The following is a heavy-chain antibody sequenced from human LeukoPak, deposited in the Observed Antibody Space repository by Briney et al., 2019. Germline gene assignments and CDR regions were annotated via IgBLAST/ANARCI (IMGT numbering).Heavy chain of an antibody. CDR2: INHSGST. CDR3: ARVVMEGYCSSTSCFNWFDP. V-gene: IGHV4-34*01. D-gene: IGHD2-2*01. Sequence: GSLRLSCAASGFTFSSYAMSWVRQAPGKGLEWIGEINHSGSTNYNPSLKSRVTISVDTSKNQFSLKLSSVTAADTAVYYCARVVMEGYCSSTSCFNWFDPWGQGTLVTVSS. CDR1: GFTFSSYA. J-gene: IGHJ5*02.